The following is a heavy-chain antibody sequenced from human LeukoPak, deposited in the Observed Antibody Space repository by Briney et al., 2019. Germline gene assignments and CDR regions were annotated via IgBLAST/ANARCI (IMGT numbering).Heavy chain of an antibody. J-gene: IGHJ3*02. D-gene: IGHD5-18*01. CDR2: IYYSGST. CDR3: AGSGYSYGLGAFDI. Sequence: PSQTLSLTCTVSGGSISSGDYYWSWIRQPPGKGLEWIGCIYYSGSTYYNPSLKSRVTISVDTSKNQFSLKLSSVTAADTAVYYCAGSGYSYGLGAFDIWGQGTMVTVSS. CDR1: GGSISSGDYY. V-gene: IGHV4-30-4*01.